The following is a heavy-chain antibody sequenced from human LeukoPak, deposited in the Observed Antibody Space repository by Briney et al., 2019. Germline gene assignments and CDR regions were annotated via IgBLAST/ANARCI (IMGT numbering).Heavy chain of an antibody. CDR3: AKITKATTPNY. CDR2: ITDSGRKT. V-gene: IGHV3-23*01. D-gene: IGHD4-17*01. J-gene: IGHJ4*02. Sequence: GGSLRLSCVASGFTFGKYWMSWVRQASGRGLEWVSGITDSGRKTYYADSVKGRFSISRDNSKNTVYLQMSDLRAEDTAVYYCAKITKATTPNYWGQGTLVTVSS. CDR1: GFTFGKYW.